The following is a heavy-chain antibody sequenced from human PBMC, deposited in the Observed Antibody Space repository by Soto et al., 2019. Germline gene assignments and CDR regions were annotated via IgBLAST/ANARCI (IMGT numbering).Heavy chain of an antibody. D-gene: IGHD6-13*01. Sequence: EVQLVESGGGLVKPGGSLRLSCAASGFTFSRYSMNWVRQAPGKGLEWVSSISSSSSYIYYADLVKGRFTISRDNAKNSLYLQMNSLRAEDTAVDYCARDRAAAPDGIDVWGQGTTVTVSS. CDR3: ARDRAAAPDGIDV. V-gene: IGHV3-21*01. J-gene: IGHJ6*02. CDR2: ISSSSSYI. CDR1: GFTFSRYS.